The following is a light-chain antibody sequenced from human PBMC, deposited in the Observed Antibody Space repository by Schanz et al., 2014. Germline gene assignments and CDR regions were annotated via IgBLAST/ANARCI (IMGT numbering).Light chain of an antibody. J-gene: IGLJ2*01. CDR2: DVR. CDR1: SSDVGAYDY. Sequence: QSALTQPASVSGSPGQSISISCTGTSSDVGAYDYVSWYQQHPGKAPKLMICDVRQRPSGVSHRFSGSKSGNTASLTISGLQAEDEADYYCCSYAGSYTFEVFGGGTKLTVL. V-gene: IGLV2-14*03. CDR3: CSYAGSYTFEV.